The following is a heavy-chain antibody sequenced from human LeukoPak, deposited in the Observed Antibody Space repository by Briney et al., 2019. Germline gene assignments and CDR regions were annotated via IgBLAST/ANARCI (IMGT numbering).Heavy chain of an antibody. CDR3: ARDGGSSWYFDY. D-gene: IGHD6-13*01. CDR1: GFTFSSYE. V-gene: IGHV3-48*03. J-gene: IGHJ4*02. Sequence: GGSLRLSCAASGFTFSSYEMNWVRQAPGKGLEWISYISSSGSTIHYADSVKGRFTISRDNAKNSLYLQMNSLRAEDTAVYYCARDGGSSWYFDYWGQGTLVTVSS. CDR2: ISSSGSTI.